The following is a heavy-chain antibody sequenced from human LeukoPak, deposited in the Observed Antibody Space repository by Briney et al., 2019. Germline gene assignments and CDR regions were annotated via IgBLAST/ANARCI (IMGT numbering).Heavy chain of an antibody. CDR2: INHSGST. J-gene: IGHJ4*02. D-gene: IGHD1-26*01. Sequence: SETLSLTCAVYGGSFSGYYWSWIRQPPGKGLEWIGEINHSGSTNYNPSLKSRVTISVDTSKNQFSLKLSSVTAADTAVYYCARGRFACTWSRVAPGSYYFDYWGQGTLITVSS. CDR1: GGSFSGYY. CDR3: ARGRFACTWSRVAPGSYYFDY. V-gene: IGHV4-34*01.